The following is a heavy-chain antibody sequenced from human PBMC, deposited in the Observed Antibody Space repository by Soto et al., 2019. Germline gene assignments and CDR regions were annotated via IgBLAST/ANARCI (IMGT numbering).Heavy chain of an antibody. CDR2: INPKFGDT. D-gene: IGHD3-10*01. CDR1: GYTFTAYH. J-gene: IGHJ6*02. CDR3: ARNMDYYYGRGSGNGHGV. Sequence: QVQLAQSGAEVKEPGDSVRVSCEASGYTFTAYHIHWVRQAPGQGLEWMGWINPKFGDTTYAQDFQGRVSMTRDMSISTVYMELSRLTSDDTAIYYCARNMDYYYGRGSGNGHGVWGQWTTVTV. V-gene: IGHV1-2*02.